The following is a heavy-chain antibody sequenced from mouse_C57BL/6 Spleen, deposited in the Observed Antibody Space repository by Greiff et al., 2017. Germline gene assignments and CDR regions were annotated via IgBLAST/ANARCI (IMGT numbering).Heavy chain of an antibody. Sequence: QVQLQQSGAELVRPGASVTLSCKASGYTFTDYEMHWVKQTPVHGLEWIGAIDPETGGTAYNQKFKGKAILTADKSSSTAYMELRSLTSEDSAVDYCTRWDGNYGEFAYWGQGTLVTVSA. D-gene: IGHD2-1*01. CDR1: GYTFTDYE. CDR3: TRWDGNYGEFAY. J-gene: IGHJ3*01. CDR2: IDPETGGT. V-gene: IGHV1-15*01.